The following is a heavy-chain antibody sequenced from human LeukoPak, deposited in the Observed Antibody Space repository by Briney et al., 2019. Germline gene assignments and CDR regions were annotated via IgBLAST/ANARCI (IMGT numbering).Heavy chain of an antibody. J-gene: IGHJ6*03. CDR2: IKQDESER. Sequence: GGSLRLSCAASGFTFSSYAMHWVRQSPGKGPEWVANIKQDESERYTVDSVKGRFTISRDNAKNSVYLHMNSLRAEDTALYYCARLSAYYYGSFFYYYMDVWGKGTTVTVSS. V-gene: IGHV3-7*01. CDR1: GFTFSSYA. CDR3: ARLSAYYYGSFFYYYMDV. D-gene: IGHD3-10*01.